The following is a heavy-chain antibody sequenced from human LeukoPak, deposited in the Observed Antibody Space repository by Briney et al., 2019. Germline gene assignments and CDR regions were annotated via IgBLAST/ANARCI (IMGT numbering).Heavy chain of an antibody. CDR3: ARDSSGYYRLDY. V-gene: IGHV4-30-4*01. CDR2: IYYSGST. J-gene: IGHJ4*02. D-gene: IGHD3-22*01. Sequence: PSQTLSPTCTVSGGSISSGDYYWSWIRQPPGKGLEWIGYIYYSGSTYYNPSLKSRVTTSVDTSKNQFSLKLSSVTAADTAVYYCARDSSGYYRLDYWGQGTLVTVSS. CDR1: GGSISSGDYY.